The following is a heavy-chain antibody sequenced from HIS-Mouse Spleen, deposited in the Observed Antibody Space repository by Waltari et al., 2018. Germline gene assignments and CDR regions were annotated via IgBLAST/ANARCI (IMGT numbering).Heavy chain of an antibody. CDR3: ARGGTNGVLDAFDI. CDR1: GGSFSGSY. D-gene: IGHD2-8*01. V-gene: IGHV4-34*01. J-gene: IGHJ3*02. Sequence: QVQLQESGPGLLKPSETLSLTCAVYGGSFSGSYVVWIRQPPGKGLEWIGEINNSGSTNYHPTLKSRVTISVDTSKNQFSLKLSSVTAADTAVYYCARGGTNGVLDAFDIWGQGTMVTVSS. CDR2: INNSGST.